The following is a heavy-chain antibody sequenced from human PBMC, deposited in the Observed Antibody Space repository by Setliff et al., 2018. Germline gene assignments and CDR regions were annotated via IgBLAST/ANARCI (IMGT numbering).Heavy chain of an antibody. V-gene: IGHV4-34*01. Sequence: SETLSLTCAVYGGSFSGYYWSWIRQPPGKGLEWIGEINHSGSTNYNPSLKSRVTISVDTSKNQFSLKLSSVTAADTAAYYCASYRQDVNYWGQGTLVTVSS. CDR3: ASYRQDVNY. CDR1: GGSFSGYY. D-gene: IGHD4-4*01. CDR2: INHSGST. J-gene: IGHJ4*02.